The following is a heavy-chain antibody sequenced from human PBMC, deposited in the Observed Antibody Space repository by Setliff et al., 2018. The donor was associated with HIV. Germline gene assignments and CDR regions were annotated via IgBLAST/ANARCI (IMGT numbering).Heavy chain of an antibody. CDR3: ARHRDPPGSRWIFYYYYMDL. J-gene: IGHJ6*03. CDR1: GGFVSRSNYV. Sequence: PSETLSLTCTLAGGFVSRSNYVWGWVRQSPKKGLEWIGSIYYSGTTYYNPTLKSRVTISMDMSKNQFSLKLTSLTAADTAVYYCARHRDPPGSRWIFYYYYMDLWGGGTTVTVSS. D-gene: IGHD6-13*01. V-gene: IGHV4-39*01. CDR2: IYYSGTT.